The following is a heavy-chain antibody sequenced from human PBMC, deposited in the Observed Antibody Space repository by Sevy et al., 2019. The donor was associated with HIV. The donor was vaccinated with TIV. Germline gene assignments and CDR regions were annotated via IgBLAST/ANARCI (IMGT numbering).Heavy chain of an antibody. CDR2: INTGTGDT. V-gene: IGHV1-3*04. CDR3: ARNEDI. J-gene: IGHJ3*02. CDR1: GDPLNVYK. Sequence: ASVKVSCKASGDPLNVYKIHWVRQAPGQSLEWMGWINTGTGDTRFSQNFQGRVTLTRDTSASTANMELSSLRSEDTAIYYCARNEDIWGQGTMVTVSS.